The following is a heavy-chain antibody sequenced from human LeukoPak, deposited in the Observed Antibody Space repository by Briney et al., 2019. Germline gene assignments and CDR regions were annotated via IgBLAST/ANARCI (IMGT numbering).Heavy chain of an antibody. CDR1: GFTFDDYT. Sequence: GGSLRLSCAASGFTFDDYTMHWVRQAPGKGLEWVSLISWGGGSTYYADSVKGRFTISRDNSKNSLYLQMNSLRTEDTALYYCAKGSSWGGLDYWGQGTLVTVSS. CDR2: ISWGGGST. J-gene: IGHJ4*02. CDR3: AKGSSWGGLDY. D-gene: IGHD3-16*01. V-gene: IGHV3-43*01.